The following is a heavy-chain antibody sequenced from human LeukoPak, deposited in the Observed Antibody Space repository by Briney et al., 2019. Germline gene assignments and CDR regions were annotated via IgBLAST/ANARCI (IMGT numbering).Heavy chain of an antibody. J-gene: IGHJ5*02. V-gene: IGHV4-34*01. Sequence: SETLSLTCAVYGGSFSGYYWSWIRQPPGKGLERIGEINHSGSTNYNPSLKSRVTISADTSKNPFSLKLSSVTAADTAVYYCGGVFRGVSYNWFDPWGQGTLVTVSS. CDR1: GGSFSGYY. CDR2: INHSGST. CDR3: GGVFRGVSYNWFDP. D-gene: IGHD3-10*01.